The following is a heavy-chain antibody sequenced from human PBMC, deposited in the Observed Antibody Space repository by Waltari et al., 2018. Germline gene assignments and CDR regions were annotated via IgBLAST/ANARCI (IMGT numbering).Heavy chain of an antibody. CDR3: ASRHKEGYATGDYYYGMDV. CDR2: INHSGST. D-gene: IGHD2-2*01. J-gene: IGHJ6*02. Sequence: QVQLQQWGAGLLKPSETLSLTCAVYGGSFSGYYWSWIRPPPGKGLAWIGEINHSGSTNYNPSLKSRVTISVDTSKNQFSLKLSSVTAADTAVYYCASRHKEGYATGDYYYGMDVWGQGTTVTVSS. CDR1: GGSFSGYY. V-gene: IGHV4-34*01.